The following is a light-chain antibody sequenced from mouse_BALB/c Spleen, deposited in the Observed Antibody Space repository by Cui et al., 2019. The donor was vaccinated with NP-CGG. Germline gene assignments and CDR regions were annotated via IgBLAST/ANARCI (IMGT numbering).Light chain of an antibody. V-gene: IGLV1*01. CDR1: NGAGTTSNY. Sequence: QPVVTQASAPTTSPGQTVTLTCPSRNGAGTTSNYASWVQEKPDHLFTGLIGGTNDRAPGVPARFSGSLIGDKAALTITGAQTEDEAIYFCALWYSNHWVFGGGTKLTVL. CDR3: ALWYSNHWV. CDR2: GTN. J-gene: IGLJ1*01.